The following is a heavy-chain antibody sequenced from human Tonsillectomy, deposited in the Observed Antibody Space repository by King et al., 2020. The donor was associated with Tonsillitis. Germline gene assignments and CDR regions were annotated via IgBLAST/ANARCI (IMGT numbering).Heavy chain of an antibody. D-gene: IGHD2-21*02. J-gene: IGHJ4*02. CDR2: INPNNGGT. Sequence: VQLVESGAEVKKPGASVKVSCKASGYTFTDYYINWVRQAPGQGLEWMGWINPNNGGTNYAQKFQDRVTMTRDTSISAAYMELSRLRSDDPAVYYCAREEVTYLDYWGQGTLVTVSS. CDR3: AREEVTYLDY. CDR1: GYTFTDYY. V-gene: IGHV1-2*02.